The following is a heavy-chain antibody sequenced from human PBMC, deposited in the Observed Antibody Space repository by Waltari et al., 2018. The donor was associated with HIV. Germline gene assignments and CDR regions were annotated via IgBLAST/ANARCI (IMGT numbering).Heavy chain of an antibody. CDR3: AKDIFSKYYYHYYGMDV. D-gene: IGHD3-10*01. J-gene: IGHJ6*02. CDR1: GFSFEEYA. V-gene: IGHV3-9*01. Sequence: VQLVESGGGLVQPGRSLRLSCAASGFSFEEYAMHWVRQVSGKWREWVSGISLNSDKIGYADSVKGRFTISRDNAKNALYLQMNSLRAEDTAFYFCAKDIFSKYYYHYYGMDVWGQGTTVTVTS. CDR2: ISLNSDKI.